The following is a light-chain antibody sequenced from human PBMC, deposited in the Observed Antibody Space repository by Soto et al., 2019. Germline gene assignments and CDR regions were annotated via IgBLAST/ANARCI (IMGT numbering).Light chain of an antibody. CDR2: DVS. V-gene: IGKV1-5*01. CDR1: QSISDR. J-gene: IGKJ1*01. Sequence: GDRVTITCRASQSISDRLAWYLQKPGKAPKVLIYDVSSLESGVPSRFSGSGFGTEFILTISSLQPDDFATYYCQQYTGVWTFGQGTKVEIK. CDR3: QQYTGVWT.